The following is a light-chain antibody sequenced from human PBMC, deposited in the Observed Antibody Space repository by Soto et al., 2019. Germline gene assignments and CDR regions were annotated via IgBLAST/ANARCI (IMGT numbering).Light chain of an antibody. V-gene: IGKV3-15*01. CDR1: QNVISN. Sequence: LVMTQSPATLSLSPGERATLSFMSSQNVISNLAWYQQRPGQAPRLLFYGASARATGIPARFSGSGSGTEFTLTIDSLQSEDFAVYYCQQYDNWPQTFGQGTKVDIK. J-gene: IGKJ1*01. CDR3: QQYDNWPQT. CDR2: GAS.